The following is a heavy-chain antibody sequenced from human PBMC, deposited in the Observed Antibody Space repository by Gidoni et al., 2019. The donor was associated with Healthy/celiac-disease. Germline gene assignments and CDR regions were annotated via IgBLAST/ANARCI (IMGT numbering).Heavy chain of an antibody. CDR2: ISGSCGST. V-gene: IGHV3-23*01. CDR3: AKDPRYCSSTSCYYYGMDV. J-gene: IGHJ6*02. D-gene: IGHD2-2*01. CDR1: GVPFSSYA. Sequence: EVQLLESGGGLVQPGGSLRLSCAAAGVPFSSYAMSWVRQAPGKGLDCVSAISGSCGSTYYADSVKGRFTISSDNSKNTLYLQMNSLRSEHTAVYYCAKDPRYCSSTSCYYYGMDVWGQGTTVTVSS.